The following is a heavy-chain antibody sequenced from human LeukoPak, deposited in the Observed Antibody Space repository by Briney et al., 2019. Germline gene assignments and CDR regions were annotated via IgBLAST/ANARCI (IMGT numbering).Heavy chain of an antibody. D-gene: IGHD6-13*01. Sequence: ASVKVSCKASGYTFTSYGISWVRQAPGQGLEWMGWISAYNGNTNYAQKLQGRVTMTTDTSTSTAYMELRSLRSDDTAVYYCARGLPIAAAGGDHYYYYYGMDVWGQGTTVTVSS. J-gene: IGHJ6*02. V-gene: IGHV1-18*01. CDR1: GYTFTSYG. CDR2: ISAYNGNT. CDR3: ARGLPIAAAGGDHYYYYYGMDV.